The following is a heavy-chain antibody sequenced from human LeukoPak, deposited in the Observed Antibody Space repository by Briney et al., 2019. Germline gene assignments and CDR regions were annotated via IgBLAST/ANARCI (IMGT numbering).Heavy chain of an antibody. D-gene: IGHD5-24*01. V-gene: IGHV1-46*01. Sequence: ASVKVSCKASGYTFTNYYMHWLRQAPGQGLEWMGIISPGDGGATYAQNFQGRVTMTRDTSTSTVYMELSSLRSVDTAVYYCARDGYNYYFDYWGQGTLVTVSS. J-gene: IGHJ4*02. CDR2: ISPGDGGA. CDR1: GYTFTNYY. CDR3: ARDGYNYYFDY.